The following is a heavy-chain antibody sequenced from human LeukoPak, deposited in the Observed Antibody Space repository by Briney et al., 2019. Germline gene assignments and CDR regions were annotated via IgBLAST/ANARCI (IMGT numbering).Heavy chain of an antibody. CDR3: ALSIAARPYWFDN. CDR1: GYTFTSYD. Sequence: GASVKVSCTASGYTFTSYDINWVRQATGQGLEWMGWMNPNSGNTGYAQKFQGRVTMTRNTSISTAYMELSSLRSEDTAVYYCALSIAARPYWFDNWGQGTLVTVSS. V-gene: IGHV1-8*01. CDR2: MNPNSGNT. D-gene: IGHD6-6*01. J-gene: IGHJ5*02.